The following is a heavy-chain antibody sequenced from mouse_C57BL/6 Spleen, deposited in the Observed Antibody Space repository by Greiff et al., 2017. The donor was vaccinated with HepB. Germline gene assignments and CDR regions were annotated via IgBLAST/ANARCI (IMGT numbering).Heavy chain of an antibody. J-gene: IGHJ2*01. CDR2: IYPRSGNT. CDR3: ARGDYSNFDY. D-gene: IGHD2-5*01. V-gene: IGHV1-81*01. CDR1: GYTFASYG. Sequence: QVQLQQSGAELARPGASVKLSCKASGYTFASYGISWVKQRTGQGLEWIGEIYPRSGNTYYNEKFKGKATLTADKSSSTAYMELRSLTSEDSAFYCCARGDYSNFDYSGQGTTLTVSS.